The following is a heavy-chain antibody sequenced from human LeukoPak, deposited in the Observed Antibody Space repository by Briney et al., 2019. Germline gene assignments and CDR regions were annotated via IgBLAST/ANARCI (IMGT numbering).Heavy chain of an antibody. D-gene: IGHD5-12*01. CDR1: GGSISSGTFF. V-gene: IGHV4-39*01. Sequence: ASETLSLTCTVSGGSISSGTFFWAWIRQPPGKGLEWIGSIHHVGSTYYNPPLRSRVTISVDTSKNQFSLKLSSVTAADTAVYYCARHKVMGFVDRYFDYWGQGTLVTVSS. J-gene: IGHJ4*02. CDR3: ARHKVMGFVDRYFDY. CDR2: IHHVGST.